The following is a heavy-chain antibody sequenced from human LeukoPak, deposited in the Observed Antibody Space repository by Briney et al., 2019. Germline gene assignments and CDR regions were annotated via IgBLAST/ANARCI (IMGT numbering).Heavy chain of an antibody. D-gene: IGHD6-13*01. Sequence: GASVTVSCKASGYTFTGYYMHWVRQAPGQGLEWMGRINPNSGGTNYAQKFQGRVTMTRDTSISTAYMELSRLRSGDTAVYYCAREASDGSSFDYWGQGTLVTVSS. CDR2: INPNSGGT. CDR3: AREASDGSSFDY. V-gene: IGHV1-2*06. CDR1: GYTFTGYY. J-gene: IGHJ4*02.